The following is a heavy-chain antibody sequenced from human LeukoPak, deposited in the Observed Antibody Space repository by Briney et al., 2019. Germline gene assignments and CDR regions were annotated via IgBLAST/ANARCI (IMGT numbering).Heavy chain of an antibody. Sequence: SETLPLTCNVSGGSLTTHYWSWVRQSPDKGLEWIGQVYHTGSTHYNPSLRSRFTISVDTSKNKVLLTLTSVTAADTAVYCARERRWGMKYYFDSWGPGTRVIVSS. D-gene: IGHD4-23*01. V-gene: IGHV4-59*11. CDR1: GGSLTTHY. J-gene: IGHJ4*02. CDR2: VYHTGST. CDR3: ARERRWGMKYYFDS.